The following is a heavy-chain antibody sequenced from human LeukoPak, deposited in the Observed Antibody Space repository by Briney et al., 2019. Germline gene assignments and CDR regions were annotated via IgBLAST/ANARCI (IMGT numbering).Heavy chain of an antibody. CDR1: GFTFSSYS. V-gene: IGHV3-21*01. CDR3: ARGRNPGTGSYLYYFDY. Sequence: GGSLRLSCAASGFTFSSYSMNWVRQAPGKGLEWVSSISSSSRYIYYADSVKRRFTISRDNAKNSLYLQMNSLGAEDTAVYYCARGRNPGTGSYLYYFDYWGQGTLVTVSS. D-gene: IGHD1-26*01. CDR2: ISSSSRYI. J-gene: IGHJ4*02.